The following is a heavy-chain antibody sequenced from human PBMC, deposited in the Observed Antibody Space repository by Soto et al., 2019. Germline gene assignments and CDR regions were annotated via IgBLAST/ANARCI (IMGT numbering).Heavy chain of an antibody. V-gene: IGHV3-7*01. CDR3: ARAGYCGPGCYYYFDY. CDR2: IKPDGSAT. CDR1: GFTFGSYW. J-gene: IGHJ4*02. D-gene: IGHD2-21*02. Sequence: QPGGSLRLSCAVSGFTFGSYWMNWVRLIPGKGLEWVAYIKPDGSATYYVDSVRGRFTISRDNAKNSLYLQMNSLRVEDTSVYYCARAGYCGPGCYYYFDYWGQGTLVTV.